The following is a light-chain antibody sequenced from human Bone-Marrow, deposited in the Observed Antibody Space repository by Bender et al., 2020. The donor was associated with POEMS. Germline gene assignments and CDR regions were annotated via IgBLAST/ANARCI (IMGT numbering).Light chain of an antibody. CDR3: AAWDDSLSSVV. CDR2: DNY. Sequence: QSVLTQPPSVSAAPGQKGTISCSGSSSTIGKNYVSWYQHLPGTAPKLLIYDNYVRPSGIPDRFSGAKSGTSATLGITGLQTGDEADFYCAAWDDSLSSVVIGGGTKLTVL. J-gene: IGLJ2*01. V-gene: IGLV1-51*01. CDR1: SSTIGKNY.